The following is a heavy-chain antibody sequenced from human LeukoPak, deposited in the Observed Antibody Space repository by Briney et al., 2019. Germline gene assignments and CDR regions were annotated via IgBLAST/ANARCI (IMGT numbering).Heavy chain of an antibody. CDR3: ARDLYTGSKLVRSVGDSKRALDY. CDR1: GFTFSDYY. Sequence: GGSLRLSCAASGFTFSDYYMSWIRQAPGKGLEWVSYISSSGSTIYYADSVRGRFTISRDNAKNSLYLQMNSLRAEDTAVYYCARDLYTGSKLVRSVGDSKRALDYWGQGTLVTVSS. J-gene: IGHJ4*02. V-gene: IGHV3-11*04. D-gene: IGHD6-6*01. CDR2: ISSSGSTI.